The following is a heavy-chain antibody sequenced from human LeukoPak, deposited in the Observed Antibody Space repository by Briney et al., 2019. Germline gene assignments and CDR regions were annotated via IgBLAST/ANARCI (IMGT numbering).Heavy chain of an antibody. Sequence: PGRSLRLSCAASGFPFDDYAMHWVRQAPGKGLEWVSGISWNSGSIGYADSVKGRFTISRDNAKNSLYLQMNSLRAEDTAVYYCARDLGQYYDTSDNWFDPWGQGTLVTVSS. V-gene: IGHV3-9*01. J-gene: IGHJ5*02. D-gene: IGHD3-22*01. CDR3: ARDLGQYYDTSDNWFDP. CDR2: ISWNSGSI. CDR1: GFPFDDYA.